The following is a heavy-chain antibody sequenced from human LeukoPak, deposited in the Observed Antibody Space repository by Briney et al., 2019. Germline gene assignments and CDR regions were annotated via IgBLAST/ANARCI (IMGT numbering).Heavy chain of an antibody. D-gene: IGHD5-12*01. V-gene: IGHV1-8*01. J-gene: IGHJ6*02. CDR2: MNPNSGNT. CDR1: GYTFTSYD. CDR3: ARGRSGYDGYYYYYGMDV. Sequence: EASVKVSCKASGYTFTSYDINWVRQATGQGLEWMGWMNPNSGNTGYAQKFQGRVTMTRNTSISTAYMELSSLRSEDTAVYYCARGRSGYDGYYYYYGMDVWGQGTTVTVSS.